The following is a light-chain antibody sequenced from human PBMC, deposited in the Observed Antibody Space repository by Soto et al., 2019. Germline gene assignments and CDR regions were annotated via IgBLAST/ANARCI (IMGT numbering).Light chain of an antibody. J-gene: IGKJ1*01. V-gene: IGKV1-17*03. Sequence: DIQMTQSPSAMSAAVGDRVTITCRASQDIGYHLGWFQQKPGKAPKRLIYSASSLDSGVPLRFSATGSGTEFTFTISSLQPEDFATYYCQLHTTYPRPFGQGTKVGIK. CDR3: QLHTTYPRP. CDR2: SAS. CDR1: QDIGYH.